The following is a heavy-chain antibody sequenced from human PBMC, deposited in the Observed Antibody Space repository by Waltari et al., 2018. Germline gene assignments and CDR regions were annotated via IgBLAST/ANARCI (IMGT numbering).Heavy chain of an antibody. Sequence: QVQLQESGPGLVKPSETLSLTCTVSGGSISSYYWSWIRQPPGKGLEWIGYIYYSGSTNYNPSLKSRVTISVDTSKNQFSLKLSSVTAADTAGYYCASSSGWYGYWGQGTLVTVSS. D-gene: IGHD6-19*01. CDR1: GGSISSYY. V-gene: IGHV4-59*01. CDR2: IYYSGST. J-gene: IGHJ4*02. CDR3: ASSSGWYGY.